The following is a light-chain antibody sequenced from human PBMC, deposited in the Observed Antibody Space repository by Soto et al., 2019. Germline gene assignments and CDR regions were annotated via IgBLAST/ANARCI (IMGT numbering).Light chain of an antibody. CDR2: GAS. CDR1: QSVSSNY. V-gene: IGKV3-20*01. J-gene: IGKJ1*01. Sequence: EIVWTQSPGTLSLSPGERATLSCRASQSVSSNYLAWYQQKPGQAPRLLIYGASSRATGIPDRFSGSGSGTDFTLTISRLEPEDFAVYYCQQYGSSPRTFGQGTKV. CDR3: QQYGSSPRT.